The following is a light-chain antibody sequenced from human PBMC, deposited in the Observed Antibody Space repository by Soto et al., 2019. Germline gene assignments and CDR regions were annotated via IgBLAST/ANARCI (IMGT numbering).Light chain of an antibody. CDR2: GAS. V-gene: IGKV3-11*01. CDR3: QQRSNWPPIT. Sequence: EIVLTQYPATLSVSPGERDTLSRRASQSVSSDLAWYHQKPGQAPRLLIYGASTRATGIPARFSGSGSGTDFTLTINSLEPEDFAIYYCQQRSNWPPITVGQGTRLEIK. CDR1: QSVSSD. J-gene: IGKJ5*01.